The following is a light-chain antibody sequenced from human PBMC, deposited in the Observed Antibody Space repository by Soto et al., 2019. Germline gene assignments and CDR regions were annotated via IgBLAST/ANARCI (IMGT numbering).Light chain of an antibody. Sequence: QSALTQPASVSGSPGQTIIISCTGTSSDIGGSNSVSWYQQHPDRAPKLILFDVSHRPSKIPDRFSGSQSGTTAFLTISGLQAVDEADYYCSSSSTSGTLVVFGRGTKLTVL. CDR2: DVS. CDR1: SSDIGGSNS. V-gene: IGLV2-14*01. J-gene: IGLJ3*02. CDR3: SSSSTSGTLVV.